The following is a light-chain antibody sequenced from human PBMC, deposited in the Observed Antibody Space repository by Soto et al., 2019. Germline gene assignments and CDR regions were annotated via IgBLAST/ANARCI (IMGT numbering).Light chain of an antibody. CDR1: QTISSL. V-gene: IGKV1-5*03. J-gene: IGKJ1*01. CDR3: QHYNSYSEA. Sequence: DIQMTQSPSTLPASVGDRFTITCRASQTISSLLAWYQQKPGKAPKLLIYKASTLKSGVPSRFSGSGSGTEFTLTISSLQPDDFATYYCQHYNSYSEAFGQGTKVDIK. CDR2: KAS.